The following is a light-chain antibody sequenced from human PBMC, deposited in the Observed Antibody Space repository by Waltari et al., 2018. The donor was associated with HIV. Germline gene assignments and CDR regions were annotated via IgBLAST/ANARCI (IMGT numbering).Light chain of an antibody. CDR3: QSYGDNAVI. J-gene: IGLJ2*01. CDR2: EDN. CDR1: SGSIAINF. Sequence: NFMLTQPSSVSESLGKTVTISCTRSSGSIAINFVQWYQQRPGSAPTTVIYEDNQRPSGVPDRFSGSIDRSSNSASLTISGLETEDEADYYCQSYGDNAVIFGGGTKVTVL. V-gene: IGLV6-57*04.